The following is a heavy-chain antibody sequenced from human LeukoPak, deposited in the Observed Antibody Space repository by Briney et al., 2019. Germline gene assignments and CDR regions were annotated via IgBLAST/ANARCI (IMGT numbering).Heavy chain of an antibody. D-gene: IGHD4-23*01. CDR3: ARQGYSGHSQGAADY. V-gene: IGHV1-2*02. CDR2: INPNSGGT. Sequence: WASVKVSCKASGYTFTGYYIHWVRQAPGQGLEWMGWINPNSGGTNYAQKFQGRVTMTRDTSTSTAHMELRSLRSDDTAVYYCARQGYSGHSQGAADYWGQGTLVTVSS. CDR1: GYTFTGYY. J-gene: IGHJ4*02.